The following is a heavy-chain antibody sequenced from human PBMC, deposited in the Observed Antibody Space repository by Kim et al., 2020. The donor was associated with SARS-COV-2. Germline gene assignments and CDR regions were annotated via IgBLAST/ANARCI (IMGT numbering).Heavy chain of an antibody. D-gene: IGHD3-22*01. CDR3: ARQGDDGSGYYYPS. CDR1: GYTFSDYY. Sequence: ASVKVSCKASGYTFSDYYVHWVRQAPGQGLEWMGWINPNSGNTNYAQKFEGRVTMTRDTSISTASMELSGLTSDDTAVYYCARQGDDGSGYYYPSWGQGTLVTVS. CDR2: INPNSGNT. V-gene: IGHV1-2*02. J-gene: IGHJ4*02.